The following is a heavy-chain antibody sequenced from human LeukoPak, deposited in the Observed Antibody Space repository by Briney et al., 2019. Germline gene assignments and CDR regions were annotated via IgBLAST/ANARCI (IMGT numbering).Heavy chain of an antibody. CDR2: IHPNTVVT. J-gene: IGHJ4*02. Sequence: SVKVSCQASGYTFTDYYIHWLRQAPGQGLAWMGWIHPNTVVTNFDQKFQGRVTLTRDTSISKAYMELSRLRYDNTALYYCARGTKDILGPVDYWGQGTLVTVSS. CDR1: GYTFTDYY. CDR3: ARGTKDILGPVDY. D-gene: IGHD1-26*01. V-gene: IGHV1-2*02.